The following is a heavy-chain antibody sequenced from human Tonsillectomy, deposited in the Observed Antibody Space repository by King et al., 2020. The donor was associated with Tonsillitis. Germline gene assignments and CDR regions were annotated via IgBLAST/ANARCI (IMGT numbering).Heavy chain of an antibody. CDR1: GLTFSSYA. Sequence: VQLVESGGGLVQPGGSLRLSCAASGLTFSSYAMSWVRQAPGKGLEWVSGISDSGAGTYYADAVKGRFTISRDNSKNTLYLQMNSLRAEDTAVYYCAKDGSPLNAWGQGTLVTVSS. V-gene: IGHV3-23*04. J-gene: IGHJ5*02. CDR3: AKDGSPLNA. D-gene: IGHD5-12*01. CDR2: ISDSGAGT.